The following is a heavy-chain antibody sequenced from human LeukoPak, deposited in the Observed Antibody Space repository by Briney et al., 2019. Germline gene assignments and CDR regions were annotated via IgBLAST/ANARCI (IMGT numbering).Heavy chain of an antibody. D-gene: IGHD2-8*01. V-gene: IGHV3-48*02. Sequence: GGSLRLSCAASGFTFSGYTMNWVRQAPGKGLEWVSHISFSSSTVSYADSVKGRFTISRDNANNSLYLQMNSLRDEDTAVYYCARGLKPYCTNGVCYTGDFWGQGTLVTVSP. CDR3: ARGLKPYCTNGVCYTGDF. CDR1: GFTFSGYT. J-gene: IGHJ4*02. CDR2: ISFSSSTV.